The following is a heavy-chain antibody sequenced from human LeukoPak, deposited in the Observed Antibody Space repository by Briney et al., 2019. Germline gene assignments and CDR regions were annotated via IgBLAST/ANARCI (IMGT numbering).Heavy chain of an antibody. J-gene: IGHJ4*02. CDR3: ASRSSIAVAGIDY. CDR2: INPSGGTT. V-gene: IGHV1-46*01. Sequence: GASVKVSCKASGYTFTSYHMHWVRQAPGQGLEWMGIINPSGGTTNYAQKFRGRVTMTRDMSTSTVYMELSSLRSEDTAVYYCASRSSIAVAGIDYWGQGTLVTVSS. D-gene: IGHD6-19*01. CDR1: GYTFTSYH.